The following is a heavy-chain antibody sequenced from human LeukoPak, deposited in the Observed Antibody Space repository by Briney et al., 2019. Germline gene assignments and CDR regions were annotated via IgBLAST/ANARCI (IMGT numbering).Heavy chain of an antibody. CDR3: ARDPLRYLRVGHYDY. J-gene: IGHJ4*02. D-gene: IGHD3-9*01. Sequence: TGGSLRLSCAASGFTFSNSAMNWVRQVPGKGLEWVSSIDSHIYYAASVRGRFTSSRDNARNSVYLQMNSLRVEDTAVYYCARDPLRYLRVGHYDYWGQGILVAVSS. V-gene: IGHV3-21*01. CDR2: IDSHI. CDR1: GFTFSNSA.